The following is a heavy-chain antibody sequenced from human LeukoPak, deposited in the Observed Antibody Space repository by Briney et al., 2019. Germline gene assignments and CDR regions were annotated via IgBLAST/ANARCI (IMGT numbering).Heavy chain of an antibody. Sequence: GGSLRLSCAASGFTFSRYWMSWVRQAPGKGLEWVANINQDGSEKYYVDSVKGRFTISRDNAKNSLYLQMNSLRVEDTAVYYCARQGDDYWGHGTLVTVSS. V-gene: IGHV3-7*01. CDR2: INQDGSEK. CDR3: ARQGDDY. CDR1: GFTFSRYW. J-gene: IGHJ4*01.